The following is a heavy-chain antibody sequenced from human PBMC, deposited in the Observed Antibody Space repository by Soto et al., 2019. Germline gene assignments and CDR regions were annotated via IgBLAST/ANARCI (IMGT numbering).Heavy chain of an antibody. Sequence: QVQLVQSGAEVTKPGASVKVSCKASGYTFTSNNIHWVRRAPGQGLEWMGRINPSSGGTIYAQKFQGRVSMTRDTSTSTGYMELSSVRSDDTAVYYWARDIAADGRGRWFDPWGQGSLVTVSS. V-gene: IGHV1-46*01. CDR1: GYTFTSNN. CDR2: INPSSGGT. D-gene: IGHD6-6*01. J-gene: IGHJ5*02. CDR3: ARDIAADGRGRWFDP.